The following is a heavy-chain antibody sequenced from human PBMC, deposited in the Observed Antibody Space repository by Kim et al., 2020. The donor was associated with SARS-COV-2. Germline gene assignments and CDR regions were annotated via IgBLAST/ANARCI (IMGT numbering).Heavy chain of an antibody. Sequence: TNYAQKLQGRVTMTTEPSTSTAYMELRSLRSDDTAVYYCARDDSSGYYRYWGQGTLVTVSS. J-gene: IGHJ4*02. CDR2: T. V-gene: IGHV1-18*01. D-gene: IGHD3-22*01. CDR3: ARDDSSGYYRY.